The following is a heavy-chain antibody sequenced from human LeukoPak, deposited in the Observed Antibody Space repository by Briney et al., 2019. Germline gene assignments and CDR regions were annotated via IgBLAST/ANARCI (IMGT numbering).Heavy chain of an antibody. CDR2: ISSSSSYI. CDR1: GFTFSSYS. V-gene: IGHV3-21*01. Sequence: GGSLRLSCAASGFTFSSYSMNWVRQAPGKGLEWVSSISSSSSYIYHADSVKGRFTISRDNAKNSLYLQMNSLRAEDTAVYYCARDTPQGTMVRGDPDYWGQGTLVTVSS. D-gene: IGHD3-10*01. J-gene: IGHJ4*02. CDR3: ARDTPQGTMVRGDPDY.